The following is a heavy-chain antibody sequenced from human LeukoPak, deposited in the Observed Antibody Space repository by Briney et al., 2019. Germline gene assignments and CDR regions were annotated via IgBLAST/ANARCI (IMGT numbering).Heavy chain of an antibody. J-gene: IGHJ4*02. D-gene: IGHD4-17*01. Sequence: GGSLRLACAASGFTFSSYSTNWVRQAPGKGLEWVSSISSSSSYIYYADSGKGRFTISRDNAKNSLYLQMNSLRAEDTAVYYCARGSGYGDYFYDYWGQGTLVTVSS. CDR1: GFTFSSYS. CDR3: ARGSGYGDYFYDY. CDR2: ISSSSSYI. V-gene: IGHV3-21*01.